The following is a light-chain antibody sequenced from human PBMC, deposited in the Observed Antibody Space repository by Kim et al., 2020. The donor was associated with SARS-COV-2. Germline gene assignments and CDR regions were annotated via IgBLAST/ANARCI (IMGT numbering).Light chain of an antibody. V-gene: IGLV2-14*01. Sequence: QSALTQPASVSGSPGQSITISCTGTSSDVGGYNYVSWYQQHPGKAPKLMMYDVSERPSGVSNRFSGSKSGNRASLTISGLQAGDEADYYCSSYTGSSTFVFGTGTKVTVL. CDR1: SSDVGGYNY. J-gene: IGLJ1*01. CDR2: DVS. CDR3: SSYTGSSTFV.